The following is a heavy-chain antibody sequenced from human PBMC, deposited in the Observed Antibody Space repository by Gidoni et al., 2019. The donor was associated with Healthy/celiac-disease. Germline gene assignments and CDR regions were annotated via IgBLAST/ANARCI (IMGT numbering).Heavy chain of an antibody. D-gene: IGHD6-13*01. CDR3: AKEQQLLGAPPANWFDP. CDR2: IYYSGST. J-gene: IGHJ5*02. CDR1: GGSIRSYY. Sequence: QVQLQESGPGLVKPSETLSLTCTVSGGSIRSYYWSWIRQPPGKGLEWIGYIYYSGSTNYNPSLKSRVTISVDTSKNQFSLKLSSVTAADTAVYYCAKEQQLLGAPPANWFDPWGQGTLVTVSS. V-gene: IGHV4-59*12.